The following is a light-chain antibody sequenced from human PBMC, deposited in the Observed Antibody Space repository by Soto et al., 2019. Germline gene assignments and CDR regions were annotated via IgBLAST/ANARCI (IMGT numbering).Light chain of an antibody. CDR1: QSVGSS. CDR2: DAF. Sequence: EIFLAYAPRRPCLSSGEGANLSPRASQSVGSSLAWYQQRPGQAPRLLIYDAFIRATGIPARFSGSESGTDFTLTISSLEPEDFAVYYCQQRSNWPLTFGQGTRLEI. CDR3: QQRSNWPLT. V-gene: IGKV3-11*01. J-gene: IGKJ5*01.